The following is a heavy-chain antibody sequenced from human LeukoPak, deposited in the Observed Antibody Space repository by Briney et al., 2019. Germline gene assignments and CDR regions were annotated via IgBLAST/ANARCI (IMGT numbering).Heavy chain of an antibody. Sequence: PGGSLRLSCAASGFTFSSSAMSWVRQAPGKGPEWVSTVSGSGRTTYYADSVKGRFTISRDNSKNTLYLRMNSLRAEDTAVYYCASHNDGYNPLHFDYWGQGTLVTVSS. CDR2: VSGSGRTT. D-gene: IGHD5-24*01. CDR3: ASHNDGYNPLHFDY. J-gene: IGHJ4*02. V-gene: IGHV3-23*01. CDR1: GFTFSSSA.